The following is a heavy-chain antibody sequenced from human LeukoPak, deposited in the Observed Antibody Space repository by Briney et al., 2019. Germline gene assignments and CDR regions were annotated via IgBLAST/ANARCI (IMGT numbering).Heavy chain of an antibody. CDR3: ARVGMSIAARPTELDY. D-gene: IGHD6-6*01. Sequence: PSETLSLTCAVYGGSLSAYYWTWIRQPPGKGLEWIGEINHGGSTNYNPSLKSRVTISVDTSKNQFSLKLSSVTAADTAVYYCARVGMSIAARPTELDYWGQGTLVTVSS. J-gene: IGHJ4*02. CDR1: GGSLSAYY. CDR2: INHGGST. V-gene: IGHV4-34*01.